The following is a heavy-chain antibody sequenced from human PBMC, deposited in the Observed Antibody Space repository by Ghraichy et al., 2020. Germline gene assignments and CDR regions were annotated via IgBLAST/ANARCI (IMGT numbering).Heavy chain of an antibody. D-gene: IGHD3-22*01. J-gene: IGHJ4*02. Sequence: GGSLRLSCAASGFTFSSYWMHWVRQGPGKGLVWVSRINSDGSSTSYADSVKGRFTISRDNAKNTLYLQMNSLRAEDTAVYYCARELIVVAEGFDYWGQGTLVTVSS. CDR2: INSDGSST. CDR3: ARELIVVAEGFDY. CDR1: GFTFSSYW. V-gene: IGHV3-74*01.